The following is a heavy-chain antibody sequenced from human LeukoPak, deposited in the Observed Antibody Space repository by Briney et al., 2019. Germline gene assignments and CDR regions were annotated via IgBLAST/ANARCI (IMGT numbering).Heavy chain of an antibody. CDR3: ARGYCSSTSCYVFAFDI. CDR1: GFTFSDYY. V-gene: IGHV3-11*06. J-gene: IGHJ3*02. Sequence: PGGSLRLSCAASGFTFSDYYMSWVRQAPGKGLEWVSYISSSSSYTNYADSVKGRFTIFRDNAKNSLYLQMNSLRAEDTAVYYCARGYCSSTSCYVFAFDIWGQGTMVTVSS. D-gene: IGHD2-2*01. CDR2: ISSSSSYT.